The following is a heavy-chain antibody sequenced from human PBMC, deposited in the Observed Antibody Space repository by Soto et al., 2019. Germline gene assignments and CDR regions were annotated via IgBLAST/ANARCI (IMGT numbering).Heavy chain of an antibody. D-gene: IGHD6-19*01. J-gene: IGHJ4*02. Sequence: ETLSLTCTVSGGSISSSSYYWGWICQPPGKGLEWFSYITSDTKTIKYADSVKGRFTISRDNAKNSVYLQMNSLRDEDTAVYYCARSVEGHFDYWGQGTVVTVSS. CDR3: ARSVEGHFDY. V-gene: IGHV3-48*02. CDR2: ITSDTKTI. CDR1: GGSISSSS.